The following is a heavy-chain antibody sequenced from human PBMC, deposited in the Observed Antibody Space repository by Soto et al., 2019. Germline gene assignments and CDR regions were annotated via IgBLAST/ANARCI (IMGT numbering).Heavy chain of an antibody. V-gene: IGHV1-69*06. Sequence: QVQLVQSGAEVKKPGSSVKVSCKASGGTFSSYAISWVRQAPGQGLEWMGGIIPIFGTANYAQKFQGRVTITADKSTSTAYMELSSLRSEDTAVYYCARSEVEGVTAIPNYNWFDPWGQGTLVTVSS. J-gene: IGHJ5*02. CDR1: GGTFSSYA. CDR3: ARSEVEGVTAIPNYNWFDP. D-gene: IGHD2-21*02. CDR2: IIPIFGTA.